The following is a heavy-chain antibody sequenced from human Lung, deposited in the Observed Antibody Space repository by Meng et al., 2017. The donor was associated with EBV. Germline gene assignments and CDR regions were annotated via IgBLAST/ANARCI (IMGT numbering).Heavy chain of an antibody. V-gene: IGHV4-30-4*08. CDR1: CGSIRFCDYY. CDR3: AREYSSSSGLPGP. D-gene: IGHD6-6*01. CDR2: IYDSGST. Sequence: QVPPQESGPGLVKPSPPLSLTFTVSCGSIRFCDYYWSWIRQAPGKGLEWIGYIYDSGSTSYNPSLMSRVTISVDTSRNQFSLKLTSVTAADTAVYYCAREYSSSSGLPGPWGQGTLVTVSS. J-gene: IGHJ5*02.